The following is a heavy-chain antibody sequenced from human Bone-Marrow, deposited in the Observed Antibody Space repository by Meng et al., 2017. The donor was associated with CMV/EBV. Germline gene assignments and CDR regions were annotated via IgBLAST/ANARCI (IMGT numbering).Heavy chain of an antibody. V-gene: IGHV4-39*07. CDR3: ARVEWELLAGAFDI. CDR2: IYYSGST. J-gene: IGHJ3*02. CDR1: GGSISSSSYY. D-gene: IGHD1-26*01. Sequence: SETLSLTCTVSGGSISSSSYYWGWIRQPPGKGLEWIGSIYYSGSTYYNPSLKSRVTISVDTSKNQFSLKLSSVTAADTAVYYCARVEWELLAGAFDICGQGTMVTVSS.